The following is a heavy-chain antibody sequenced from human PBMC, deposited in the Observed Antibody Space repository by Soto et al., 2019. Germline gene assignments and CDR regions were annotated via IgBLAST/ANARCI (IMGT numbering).Heavy chain of an antibody. CDR1: GFIFENFG. CDR3: AKNQGVELVPLATVDWFDP. V-gene: IGHV3-23*01. D-gene: IGHD1-26*01. Sequence: PGGSLRLSWAASGFIFENFGMSWVRQAPGKGLEWISSISGSGFKKYYADSVKGRFTISRDNSKSTVYLELNNLSAEDTAVYHCAKNQGVELVPLATVDWFDPWGQGSVVTVSS. CDR2: ISGSGFKK. J-gene: IGHJ5*02.